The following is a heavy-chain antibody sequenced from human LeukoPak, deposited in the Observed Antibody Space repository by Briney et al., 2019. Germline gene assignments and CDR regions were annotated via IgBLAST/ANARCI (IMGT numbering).Heavy chain of an antibody. Sequence: GAAVQVSCKACGYTFTGYYMHWVRQAPGKGLEGMGWINPNSGGTNYAQKFQGRVTMTRDTSISAAYMELSRLRSDDTAVYFCARDTAAYYYASGNIDYWGQGTLVTVSS. V-gene: IGHV1-2*02. J-gene: IGHJ4*02. CDR1: GYTFTGYY. D-gene: IGHD3-10*01. CDR2: INPNSGGT. CDR3: ARDTAAYYYASGNIDY.